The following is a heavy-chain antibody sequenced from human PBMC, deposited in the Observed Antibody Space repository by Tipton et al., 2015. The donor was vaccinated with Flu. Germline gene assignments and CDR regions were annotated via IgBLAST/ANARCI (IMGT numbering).Heavy chain of an antibody. CDR2: IYSGGST. CDR3: ARHWSIDCSGGSCYSWSWFDP. CDR1: GFTVSSNY. V-gene: IGHV3-53*01. D-gene: IGHD2-15*01. J-gene: IGHJ5*02. Sequence: GSLRLSCAASGFTVSSNYMSWVRQAPGKGLEWVSVIYSGGSTYYADSVKGRFTISRDNSKNTLYLQMNSLRAEDTAVYYCARHWSIDCSGGSCYSWSWFDPWGQGTLVTVSS.